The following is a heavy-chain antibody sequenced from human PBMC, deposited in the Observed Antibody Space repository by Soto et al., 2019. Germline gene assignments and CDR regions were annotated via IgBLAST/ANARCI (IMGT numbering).Heavy chain of an antibody. V-gene: IGHV1-2*04. CDR3: ARQLKDIVVVPAASFHDYYYYGMDV. J-gene: IGHJ6*02. Sequence: ASVKVSCKASGYTFTGYYMHWVRQAPGQGLEWMGWINPNSDGTNYAQKFQGWVTMTRDTSISTAYMELSRLRSDDTAVYYCARQLKDIVVVPAASFHDYYYYGMDVWGQGTTVTVSS. D-gene: IGHD2-2*01. CDR2: INPNSDGT. CDR1: GYTFTGYY.